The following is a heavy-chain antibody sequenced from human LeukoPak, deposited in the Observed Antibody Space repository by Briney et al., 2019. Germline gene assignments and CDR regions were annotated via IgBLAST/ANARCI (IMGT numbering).Heavy chain of an antibody. CDR3: ARRAGYSYGYRDLDY. CDR2: IYYSGST. Sequence: PSGTLSLTCTVSGGSISSSSYYWGWIRQPPGKGLEWIGSIYYSGSTYYNPSLKSRVTISVDTSKNQFSLKLSSVTAADTAVYYCARRAGYSYGYRDLDYWGQGTLVTVSS. CDR1: GGSISSSSYY. D-gene: IGHD5-18*01. V-gene: IGHV4-39*01. J-gene: IGHJ4*02.